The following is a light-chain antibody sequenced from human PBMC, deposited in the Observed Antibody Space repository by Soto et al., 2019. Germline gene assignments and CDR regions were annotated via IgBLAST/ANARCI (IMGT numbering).Light chain of an antibody. J-gene: IGLJ1*01. Sequence: QSALTQPASVSGSPGQSTTISCTGTSSDVGGYNYVSWYQHHPGKVPQLMIYDVSNRPSGVSNRFSGSKSGNTASLTISGLQAEDEADYYFYSYTSSNTYVFGTGTKVTVL. CDR2: DVS. CDR1: SSDVGGYNY. CDR3: YSYTSSNTYV. V-gene: IGLV2-14*03.